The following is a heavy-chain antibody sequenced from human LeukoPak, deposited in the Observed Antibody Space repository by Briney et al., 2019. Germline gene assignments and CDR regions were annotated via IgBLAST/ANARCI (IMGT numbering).Heavy chain of an antibody. D-gene: IGHD3-3*01. CDR2: IYTSGST. V-gene: IGHV4-61*02. Sequence: SQTLSLTCTVSGGSISSGSYYWSWIRQPAGKGLEWIGRIYTSGSTNYNPSLKNRVTISVDTSKNQFSLKLSSVTAADTAVYYCARESTSYYDFWSGYYSDFDYWGQGTLVTVSS. CDR1: GGSISSGSYY. J-gene: IGHJ4*02. CDR3: ARESTSYYDFWSGYYSDFDY.